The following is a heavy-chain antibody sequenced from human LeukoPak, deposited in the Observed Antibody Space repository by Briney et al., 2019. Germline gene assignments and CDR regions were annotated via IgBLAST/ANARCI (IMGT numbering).Heavy chain of an antibody. J-gene: IGHJ5*02. D-gene: IGHD3-3*01. V-gene: IGHV1-69*05. CDR2: IIPIFGTA. CDR1: GGTFSSYA. CDR3: ARVKAQIFGVVGWFDP. Sequence: SVKVSCKASGGTFSSYAISWVRQAPGQGLEWMGGIIPIFGTANYAQKFQGRVTITTDESTSTAYMELSSLRSEDTAVYYCARVKAQIFGVVGWFDPWGQGTLVTVSS.